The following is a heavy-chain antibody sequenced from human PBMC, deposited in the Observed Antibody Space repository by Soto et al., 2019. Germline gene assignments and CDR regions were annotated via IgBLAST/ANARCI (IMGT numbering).Heavy chain of an antibody. Sequence: QVQLQESGPGLVKPSQTLSLTCTVSGGSISSGGYYWSWIRQHPGKGLEWIGYISYSGSTYYNPSLKSRVSISVDTSKNRFSLELSSVTAADTAVYYCAIVVQLWYHCDYWGQGTLVSVSS. CDR3: AIVVQLWYHCDY. CDR1: GGSISSGGYY. CDR2: ISYSGST. V-gene: IGHV4-31*03. D-gene: IGHD5-18*01. J-gene: IGHJ4*02.